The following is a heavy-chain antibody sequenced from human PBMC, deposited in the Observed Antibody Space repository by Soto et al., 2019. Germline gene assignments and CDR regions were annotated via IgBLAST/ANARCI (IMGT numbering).Heavy chain of an antibody. V-gene: IGHV4-59*01. CDR1: GGSISTYY. CDR2: IYASGAT. D-gene: IGHD3-10*01. Sequence: NPSETLSLTCTVSGGSISTYYWSWIRQPPGGTLEWIGYIYASGATTYNPSLESRVTMSVDMPNNEFSLELTSLTAADTAVYYCARSHSLDGSIYHYYFDFWGQGTLVTVSS. J-gene: IGHJ4*02. CDR3: ARSHSLDGSIYHYYFDF.